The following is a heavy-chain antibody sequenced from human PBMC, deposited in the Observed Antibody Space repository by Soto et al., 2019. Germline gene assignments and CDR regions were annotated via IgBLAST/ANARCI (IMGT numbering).Heavy chain of an antibody. V-gene: IGHV1-69*13. D-gene: IGHD2-21*02. J-gene: IGHJ3*02. CDR1: GGTFSSYA. CDR2: IIPIFGTA. CDR3: ARDVGEHIVVVTAPGAFDI. Sequence: EASVKVSCKASGGTFSSYAISWVRQAHGQGLEWMGGIIPIFGTANYAQKFQGRVTITADESTSTAYMELSSLRSEDTAVYYCARDVGEHIVVVTAPGAFDIWGQGTMVTVSS.